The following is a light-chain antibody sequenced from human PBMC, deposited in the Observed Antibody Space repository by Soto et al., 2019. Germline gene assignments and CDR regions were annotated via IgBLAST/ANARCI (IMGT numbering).Light chain of an antibody. CDR3: QQFGSSPPRIT. CDR1: QYINTR. Sequence: EMVLTHSPATLSSFPGDIVTLSCRASQYINTRLAWYQHRPGQAPRLLIYQTSIRAAGIPARFSASGSGTDFTLTISDVQPEDFAVYYCQQFGSSPPRITFGQGTRLEIK. CDR2: QTS. J-gene: IGKJ5*01. V-gene: IGKV3D-11*03.